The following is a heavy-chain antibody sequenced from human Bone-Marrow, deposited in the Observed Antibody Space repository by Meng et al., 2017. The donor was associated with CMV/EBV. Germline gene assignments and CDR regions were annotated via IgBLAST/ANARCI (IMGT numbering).Heavy chain of an antibody. V-gene: IGHV3-23*01. CDR2: ISGSGGST. J-gene: IGHJ6*02. Sequence: GGSLRLSCAASGFTFSSYAMSWVRQAPGKGLEWVSAISGSGGSTYYADSVKGRFTISRDNSKNTLYLQMNSLRAEDTAVYYCAKGIREWDYYYYGMDVWGQGTTVTVSS. D-gene: IGHD2-15*01. CDR1: GFTFSSYA. CDR3: AKGIREWDYYYYGMDV.